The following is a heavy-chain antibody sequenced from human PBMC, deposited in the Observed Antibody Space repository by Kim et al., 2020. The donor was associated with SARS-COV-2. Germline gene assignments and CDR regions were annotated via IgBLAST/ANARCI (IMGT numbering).Heavy chain of an antibody. Sequence: GGSLRLSCTASGFTVSSNYMSWVRQAPGKGLEWVSVINSGGSTYYADSVKGRFTISRDNSKNTLYLQMNSLRAEDTAVYYCARGLYSGSYLPYYWGQGTLVTVSS. CDR3: ARGLYSGSYLPYY. CDR2: INSGGST. CDR1: GFTVSSNY. D-gene: IGHD1-26*01. J-gene: IGHJ4*02. V-gene: IGHV3-53*01.